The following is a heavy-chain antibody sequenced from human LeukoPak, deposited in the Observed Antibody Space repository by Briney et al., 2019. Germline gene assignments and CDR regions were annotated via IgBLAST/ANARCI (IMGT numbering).Heavy chain of an antibody. D-gene: IGHD5-18*01. CDR2: IYYSGST. Sequence: SETLSLTCTVSGGSISSSSYYWGWIRQPPGKGLEWIGSIYYSGSTYYDPSLKSRVTISVDTSKNQFSLKLSSVTAADTAVYYCARDFRVWIQLSATGDAFDIWGQGTMVTVSS. CDR3: ARDFRVWIQLSATGDAFDI. CDR1: GGSISSSSYY. J-gene: IGHJ3*02. V-gene: IGHV4-39*07.